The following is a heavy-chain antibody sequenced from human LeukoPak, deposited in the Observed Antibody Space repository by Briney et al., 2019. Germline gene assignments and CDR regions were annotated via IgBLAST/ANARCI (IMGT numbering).Heavy chain of an antibody. Sequence: PSETLSLTCTVSGGSISSSSYYWGWIRQPPGKGLEWIGSIYYSGSTYYNPSLKSRVTISVDTSKNQFSLKLSSVTAADTAVYYCARGMTYYDFWSGYRPHFDYWGQGTLVTVSS. D-gene: IGHD3-3*01. J-gene: IGHJ4*02. CDR2: IYYSGST. CDR3: ARGMTYYDFWSGYRPHFDY. V-gene: IGHV4-39*07. CDR1: GGSISSSSYY.